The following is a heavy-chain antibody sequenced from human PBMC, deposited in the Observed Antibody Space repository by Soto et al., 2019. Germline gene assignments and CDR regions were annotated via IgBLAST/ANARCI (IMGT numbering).Heavy chain of an antibody. D-gene: IGHD3-22*01. CDR1: CYTFTSYG. CDR2: ISAYNGNT. J-gene: IGHJ3*02. Sequence: ASVKVSCKASCYTFTSYGISWVRQAPGQGLEWMGWISAYNGNTNYAQKLQGRVTMTTDTSTSTAYMELRSLRSDDTAVYYCARDSYVDSSGYYDAFDIWGQGTMVTVSS. V-gene: IGHV1-18*01. CDR3: ARDSYVDSSGYYDAFDI.